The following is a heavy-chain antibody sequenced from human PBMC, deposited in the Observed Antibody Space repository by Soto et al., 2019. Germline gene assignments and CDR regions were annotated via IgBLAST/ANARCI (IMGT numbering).Heavy chain of an antibody. CDR2: IYYSGNT. V-gene: IGHV4-59*01. CDR1: VGSISYYY. Sequence: ESLSLTCTVSVGSISYYYWGWIRQPPGKGLEWIGSIYYSGNTHYNPSLKSRVTISVDTSMNQFSLNLDSVTAVDSAVYYCVRGGYVHAFDYWGQGALVTVSS. J-gene: IGHJ4*02. CDR3: VRGGYVHAFDY. D-gene: IGHD5-12*01.